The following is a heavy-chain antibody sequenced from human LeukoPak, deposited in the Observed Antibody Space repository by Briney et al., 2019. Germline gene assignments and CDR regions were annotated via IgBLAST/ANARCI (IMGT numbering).Heavy chain of an antibody. D-gene: IGHD3-16*01. CDR3: ARDGWGGYLDS. CDR1: GFTFSSYS. Sequence: GGSLRLSCAASGFTFSSYSMNWVRQAPGKGLEWVTNINQDGGGKYYVDSVNGRFTISRDNAKNSLYLQLNSLRAEDTAVYYSARDGWGGYLDSWGQGTLVTVSS. CDR2: INQDGGGK. V-gene: IGHV3-7*01. J-gene: IGHJ4*02.